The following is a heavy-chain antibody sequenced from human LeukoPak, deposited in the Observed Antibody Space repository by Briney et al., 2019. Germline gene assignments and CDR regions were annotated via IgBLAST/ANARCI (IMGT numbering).Heavy chain of an antibody. D-gene: IGHD3-9*01. CDR1: GYTFTSYG. Sequence: ASVKVSCKASGYTFTSYGISWVRQAPGQGLEWMGWINPNSGGTNYAQKFQGRVTMTRDTSISTAYMELSRLRSDDTAVYYCARVKNGRYFDWLPNVFYYYYYMDVWGKGTTVTISS. CDR2: INPNSGGT. J-gene: IGHJ6*03. V-gene: IGHV1-2*02. CDR3: ARVKNGRYFDWLPNVFYYYYYMDV.